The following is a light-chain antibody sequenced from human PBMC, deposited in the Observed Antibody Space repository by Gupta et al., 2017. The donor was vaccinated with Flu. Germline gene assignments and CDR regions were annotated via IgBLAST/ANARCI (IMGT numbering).Light chain of an antibody. J-gene: IGKJ3*01. Sequence: DIQMTHSPSTLSPSFGDRATITCRASQCISSWLAWYQQKPGKAPKPLISKASNLESGVPSRFSGSGSGTEFTLTIGSLQPDDFATYYCQQYDSYSGTFGPGTKVDIK. CDR1: QCISSW. CDR3: QQYDSYSGT. V-gene: IGKV1-5*03. CDR2: KAS.